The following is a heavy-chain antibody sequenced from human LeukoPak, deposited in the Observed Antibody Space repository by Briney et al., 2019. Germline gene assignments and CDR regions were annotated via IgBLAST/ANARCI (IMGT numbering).Heavy chain of an antibody. V-gene: IGHV1-2*06. CDR1: GGTFSSYA. CDR3: ARVPPLRVVVAATGYYCMDV. D-gene: IGHD2-15*01. CDR2: INPNSGGT. J-gene: IGHJ6*02. Sequence: ASVKVSCKASGGTFSSYAISWVRQAPGQGLKWMGRINPNSGGTNYAQKFQGRVTMTRDTFISTAYMELSRLRSDDTAVYYCARVPPLRVVVAATGYYCMDVWGQGTTVTVSS.